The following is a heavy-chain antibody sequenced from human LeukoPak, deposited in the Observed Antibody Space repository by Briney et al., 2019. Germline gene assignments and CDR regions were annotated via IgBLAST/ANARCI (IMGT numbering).Heavy chain of an antibody. J-gene: IGHJ4*02. CDR2: IYPGDSDT. CDR1: GSRFTSYW. CDR3: ARHPEDTAMVTGYYFDY. D-gene: IGHD5-18*01. Sequence: GASLKISCKGSGSRFTSYWIGWVRQMPGKGLEWMGIIYPGDSDTRYSPSFQGQVTISADKSISTAYLQWSSLKASDTAMYYCARHPEDTAMVTGYYFDYWGQGTLVTVSS. V-gene: IGHV5-51*01.